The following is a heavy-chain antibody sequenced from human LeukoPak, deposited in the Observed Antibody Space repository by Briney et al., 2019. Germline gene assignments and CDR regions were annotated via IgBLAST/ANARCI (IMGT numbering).Heavy chain of an antibody. V-gene: IGHV3-7*01. J-gene: IGHJ6*02. CDR2: IKQDGSEK. CDR1: GFTFSRRW. Sequence: GSLRPSCAVSGFTFSRRWMSWVRQAPGKGLEWLANIKQDGSEKYYVDSVEGRFTISRDNAKNSLYLQMNSLRAEDTAVYYCARSYCGSGTSYGMDVWGQGTTVTVSS. D-gene: IGHD3-10*01. CDR3: ARSYCGSGTSYGMDV.